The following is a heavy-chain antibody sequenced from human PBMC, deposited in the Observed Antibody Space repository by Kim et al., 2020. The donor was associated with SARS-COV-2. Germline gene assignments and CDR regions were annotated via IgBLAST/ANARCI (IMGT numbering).Heavy chain of an antibody. Sequence: GGSLRLSCAASGFTFSSYAMSWVRQAPGKGLEWVSAISGSGGGTYYADSVKGRFTIFRDNSKNTLYLQMNSLRAEDTAVYYCAKDPNWNVQGYWGQGTLVTVSS. D-gene: IGHD1-1*01. CDR2: ISGSGGGT. V-gene: IGHV3-23*01. J-gene: IGHJ4*02. CDR1: GFTFSSYA. CDR3: AKDPNWNVQGY.